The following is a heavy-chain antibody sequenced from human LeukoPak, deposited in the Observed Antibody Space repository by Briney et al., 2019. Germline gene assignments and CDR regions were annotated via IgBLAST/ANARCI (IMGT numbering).Heavy chain of an antibody. Sequence: SVKVSCKASGGTFSNYAISWVRQAPGQGLEWMGGIIPIFGTANYAQKFRGRVTITADKSTRTAYMELSSLRSEDTAVYYCARDVSHRLFYDSSGYYILFDYWGQGTLVTVSS. D-gene: IGHD3-22*01. V-gene: IGHV1-69*06. CDR2: IIPIFGTA. CDR1: GGTFSNYA. J-gene: IGHJ4*02. CDR3: ARDVSHRLFYDSSGYYILFDY.